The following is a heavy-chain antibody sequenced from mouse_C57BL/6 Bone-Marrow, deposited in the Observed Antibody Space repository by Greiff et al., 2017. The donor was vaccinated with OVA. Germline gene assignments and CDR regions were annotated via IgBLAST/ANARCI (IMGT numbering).Heavy chain of an antibody. CDR1: GFTFSSYA. D-gene: IGHD1-1*01. CDR2: ISDGGSYT. Sequence: EVKLMESGGGLVKPGGSLKLSCAASGFTFSSYAMSWVRQTPEKRLEWVATISDGGSYTYYPDNVKGRFTISRDNAKNNLYLQISHLKSKDTARYNCARDWEVLLSYTWFAYWGQGTLVNVTA. CDR3: ARDWEVLLSYTWFAY. J-gene: IGHJ3*01. V-gene: IGHV5-4*01.